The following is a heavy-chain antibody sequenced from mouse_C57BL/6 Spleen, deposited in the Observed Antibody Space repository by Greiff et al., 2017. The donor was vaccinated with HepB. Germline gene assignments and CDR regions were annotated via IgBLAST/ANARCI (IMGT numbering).Heavy chain of an antibody. Sequence: VKLMESGPELVKPGASVKISCKASGYAFSSSWMNWVKQRPGKGLEWIGRIYPGDGDTNYNGKFKGKATLTADKSSSTAYMQLSSLTSEDSAVYFCARGFHYFDYWGQGTTLTVSS. CDR2: IYPGDGDT. V-gene: IGHV1-82*01. CDR3: ARGFHYFDY. J-gene: IGHJ2*01. CDR1: GYAFSSSW.